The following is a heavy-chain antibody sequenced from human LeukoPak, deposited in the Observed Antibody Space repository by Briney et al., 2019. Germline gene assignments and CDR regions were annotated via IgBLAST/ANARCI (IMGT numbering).Heavy chain of an antibody. V-gene: IGHV3-15*01. J-gene: IGHJ6*02. CDR2: IKSKTDGGTT. CDR1: GFTFSNAW. D-gene: IGHD1-26*01. CDR3: TATKGSGSYYEVDYYYYYGMDV. Sequence: GGSLRLSCAASGFTFSNAWMSWVRQAPGKGLEWVGRIKSKTDGGTTDYAAPVKGRFTISRDDSKNTLYLQMNSLKTEDTAVYYCTATKGSGSYYEVDYYYYYGMDVWGQGTTVTVSS.